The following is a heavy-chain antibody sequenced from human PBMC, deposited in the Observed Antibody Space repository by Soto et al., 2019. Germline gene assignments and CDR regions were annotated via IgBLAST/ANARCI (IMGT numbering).Heavy chain of an antibody. CDR2: ISHGVNTI. CDR1: GFTFSRSS. J-gene: IGHJ4*02. Sequence: VGSLRLSCVASGFTFSRSSMNWVRQAPGKGLEWISYISHGVNTIYYTDSVKGRFTISRDDSKNSLYLQMNSLRDEDAAVYYCAKDKGERSFDFWGQGTLVTVSS. V-gene: IGHV3-48*02. D-gene: IGHD1-1*01. CDR3: AKDKGERSFDF.